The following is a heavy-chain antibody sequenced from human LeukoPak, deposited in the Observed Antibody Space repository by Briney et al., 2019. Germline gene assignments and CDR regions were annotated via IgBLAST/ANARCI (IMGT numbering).Heavy chain of an antibody. J-gene: IGHJ6*03. CDR3: ARMVRSSSIAANYYMDV. CDR2: INYSGST. CDR1: GGFFSGYY. D-gene: IGHD6-6*01. Sequence: SETLSLTCAVYGGFFSGYYWSWIRQPPGRGLAWIGEINYSGSTNYNLCLKSRVTISVDTSKNQFSLKLSSVTAADKAVYYCARMVRSSSIAANYYMDVWGKGTTVTVSS. V-gene: IGHV4-34*01.